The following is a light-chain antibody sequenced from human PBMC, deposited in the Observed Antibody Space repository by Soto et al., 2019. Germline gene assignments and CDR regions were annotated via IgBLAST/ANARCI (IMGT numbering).Light chain of an antibody. J-gene: IGKJ5*01. V-gene: IGKV3-11*01. CDR1: QSVGSF. Sequence: EIVLTQSPATLSLSPGERATLSCRASQSVGSFLAWYQQKPGQAPRLLIYDTSIRATGIPARFSGSGSGTDFTLTISSLEPEDFEVYFCQQRHSKPPTFTFGQGTRLEIK. CDR3: QQRHSKPPTFT. CDR2: DTS.